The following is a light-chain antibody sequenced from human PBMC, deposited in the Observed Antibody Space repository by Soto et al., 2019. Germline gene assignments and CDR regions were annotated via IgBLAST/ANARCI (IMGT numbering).Light chain of an antibody. Sequence: QSALTQPASVSGSPGQSITISCTGTSSDVGSYNLVSWYQQHPGKAPKLMIYEVSKRPSGVSNRFSGSKSGNTASLTISGLQAEDEADYYCCSYAGSSVSGGGTKVTVL. J-gene: IGLJ3*02. CDR3: CSYAGSSV. CDR2: EVS. V-gene: IGLV2-23*02. CDR1: SSDVGSYNL.